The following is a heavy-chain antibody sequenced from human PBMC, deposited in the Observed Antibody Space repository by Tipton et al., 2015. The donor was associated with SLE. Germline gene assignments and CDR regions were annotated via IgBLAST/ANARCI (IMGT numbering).Heavy chain of an antibody. D-gene: IGHD6-13*01. CDR1: GGSISNSYY. CDR3: ARDTIAAAGKWFDP. J-gene: IGHJ5*02. V-gene: IGHV4-59*01. Sequence: TLSLTCTVSGGSISNSYYWSWIRQPPGKGLEWIGYIYYSGSTNYNPSLKSRVTISVDTSKNQFSLKLSSVTAADTAVYYCARDTIAAAGKWFDPWGQGTLVTVSS. CDR2: IYYSGST.